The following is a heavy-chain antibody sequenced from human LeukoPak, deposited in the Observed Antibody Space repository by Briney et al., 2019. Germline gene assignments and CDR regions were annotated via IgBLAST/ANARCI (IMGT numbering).Heavy chain of an antibody. D-gene: IGHD2-15*01. J-gene: IGHJ6*02. V-gene: IGHV3-30*12. Sequence: PGRSLRLSCAASGFTFSSYGMHWVRQAPGKGLEWVAVISYDGSNKYYADSVKGRFTISRDNSKNTLYLQMNSLRAEDTAVYYCAPLGSYGMDVWGQGTTVTVSS. CDR1: GFTFSSYG. CDR2: ISYDGSNK. CDR3: APLGSYGMDV.